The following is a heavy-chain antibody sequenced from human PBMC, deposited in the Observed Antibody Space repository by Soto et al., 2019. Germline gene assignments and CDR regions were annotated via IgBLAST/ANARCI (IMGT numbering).Heavy chain of an antibody. Sequence: GGSLRLSCAASGFTFSSYGMHWVRQAPGKGLEWVAVIWYDGSNKYYADSVKGRFTISRDNSKNTLYLQMNSLRAEDTAVYYCARDRALKTGTTLFDYWGQGTLVTVSS. CDR2: IWYDGSNK. D-gene: IGHD1-7*01. J-gene: IGHJ4*02. CDR1: GFTFSSYG. V-gene: IGHV3-33*01. CDR3: ARDRALKTGTTLFDY.